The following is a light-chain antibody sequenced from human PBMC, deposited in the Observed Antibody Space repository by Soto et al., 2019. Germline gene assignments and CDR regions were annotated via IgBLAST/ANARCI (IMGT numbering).Light chain of an antibody. CDR2: AAS. CDR3: LQSYTFPFT. J-gene: IGKJ3*01. CDR1: QDISNY. V-gene: IGKV1-39*01. Sequence: DIQMTQSPFSLSASVGDTVTLTCRASQDISNYLNWLQQKPGKAPKLLIYAASTLQTGVPSRFSGSESGTEFTLTISSLQPEDFAIYFCLQSYTFPFTFGPGTRVEIK.